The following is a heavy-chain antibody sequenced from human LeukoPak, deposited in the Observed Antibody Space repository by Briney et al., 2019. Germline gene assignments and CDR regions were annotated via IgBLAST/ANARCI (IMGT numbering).Heavy chain of an antibody. V-gene: IGHV3-48*03. Sequence: GGSLRLSCAVSGFTFSSSEMNWVRQAPGKGLEWISYISSSSGSTIYYADSVKGRFTISRDNAKNSLYLQMNSLRAEDTAVYYCARVLGFSYGSDYWGQGTLVTVSS. CDR2: ISSSSGSTI. CDR1: GFTFSSSE. CDR3: ARVLGFSYGSDY. D-gene: IGHD5-18*01. J-gene: IGHJ4*02.